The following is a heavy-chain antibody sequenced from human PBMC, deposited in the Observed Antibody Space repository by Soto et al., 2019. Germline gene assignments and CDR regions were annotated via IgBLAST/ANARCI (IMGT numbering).Heavy chain of an antibody. CDR1: GGTFSSYT. D-gene: IGHD1-1*01. CDR2: IIPILGIA. Sequence: QVQLVQSGAEVKKPGSSVKVSCKASGGTFSSYTISWVRQAPGQGLEWMGRIIPILGIANYAQKFQGRVTITADKSTSTAYMELSSLRSEDTAVYYCASTWYNWNVPQLFDYWGQGTLVTVSS. CDR3: ASTWYNWNVPQLFDY. J-gene: IGHJ4*02. V-gene: IGHV1-69*02.